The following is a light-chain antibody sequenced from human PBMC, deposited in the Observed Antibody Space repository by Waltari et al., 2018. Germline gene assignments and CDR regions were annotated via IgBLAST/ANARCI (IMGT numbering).Light chain of an antibody. Sequence: QSALTQPASVSGSPGQSITISCTGTTSDIGGYNYVSWYRQYPGKAPKIMIYDVTKRPSGISDRFSGSKSGNRASLTISGLQAEDEADYYCASNTSISTWVFGGGTKVTVL. J-gene: IGLJ3*02. CDR2: DVT. CDR3: ASNTSISTWV. CDR1: TSDIGGYNY. V-gene: IGLV2-14*01.